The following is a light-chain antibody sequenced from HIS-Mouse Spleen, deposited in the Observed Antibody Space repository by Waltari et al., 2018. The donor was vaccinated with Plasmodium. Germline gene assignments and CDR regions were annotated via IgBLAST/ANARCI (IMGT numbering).Light chain of an antibody. Sequence: DIQMTQSTSSLSASVRDRVNITCRASQSISSYLNWYQQKPGKAPKLLIYAASSLQCGVPSRFSGSGSGTDFTLTISSLQPEDFATYYCQQSHTFGQGTKLEIK. CDR3: QQSHT. J-gene: IGKJ2*01. CDR2: AAS. V-gene: IGKV1-39*01. CDR1: QSISSY.